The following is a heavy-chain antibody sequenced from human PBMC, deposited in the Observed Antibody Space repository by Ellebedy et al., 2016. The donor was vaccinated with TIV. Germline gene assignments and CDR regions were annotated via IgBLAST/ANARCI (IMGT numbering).Heavy chain of an antibody. CDR2: INVGNGNT. Sequence: ASVKVSCKASGYTFISHAIHWVRQAPGQRLEWMGWINVGNGNTKYSQKFQGRVTITRDTSASTAYMELGSLRSEDTAVYYCAKRMNRFYDYWGQGTLVTVSS. CDR3: AKRMNRFYDY. CDR1: GYTFISHA. V-gene: IGHV1-3*01. D-gene: IGHD2-15*01. J-gene: IGHJ4*02.